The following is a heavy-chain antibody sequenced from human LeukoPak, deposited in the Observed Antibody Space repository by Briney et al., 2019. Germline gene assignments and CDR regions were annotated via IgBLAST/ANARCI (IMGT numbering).Heavy chain of an antibody. CDR2: ISSSSSYI. J-gene: IGHJ4*02. D-gene: IGHD4-23*01. CDR3: ARKAYGGNHFDY. V-gene: IGHV3-21*01. CDR1: GFTFSSYS. Sequence: GGSLRLSCAASGFTFSSYSMNWVRQAPGKGLEWVSSISSSSSYIYHADSVKGRFTISRDNAKNSLYLQMNSLRAEDTAVYYCARKAYGGNHFDYWGQGTLVTVSS.